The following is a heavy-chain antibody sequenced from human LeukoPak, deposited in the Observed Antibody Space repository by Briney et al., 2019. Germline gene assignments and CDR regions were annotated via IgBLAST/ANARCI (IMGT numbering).Heavy chain of an antibody. Sequence: PGGSLRLSCAASGFIVSSNYMSWVRQAPGNGLEWVSVIYSGGSTYYADSMKGRFTISRDNSKNMLYLQMSSLRAEDTAVYYCARVGYTSSXGERYYFDYWGQGTLVTVS. CDR3: ARVGYTSSXGERYYFDY. V-gene: IGHV3-66*01. J-gene: IGHJ4*02. CDR2: IYSGGST. D-gene: IGHD6-13*01. CDR1: GFIVSSNY.